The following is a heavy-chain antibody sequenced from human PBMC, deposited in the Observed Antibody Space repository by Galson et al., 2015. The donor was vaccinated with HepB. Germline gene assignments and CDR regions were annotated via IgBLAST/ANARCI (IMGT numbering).Heavy chain of an antibody. J-gene: IGHJ4*02. V-gene: IGHV3-7*04. CDR2: INEDGSQI. Sequence: SLRLSCAASGVNVNNQWMHWVRQAPGKGLEWVADINEDGSQIHYVDSVKGRSTLARDNAKNSLILQMNSLTADGTALYYCARGRGWIIDHWGQGTLVTVSS. CDR1: GVNVNNQW. CDR3: ARGRGWIIDH. D-gene: IGHD6-19*01.